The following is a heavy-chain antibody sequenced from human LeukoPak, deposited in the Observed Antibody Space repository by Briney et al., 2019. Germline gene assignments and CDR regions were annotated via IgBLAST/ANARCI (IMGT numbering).Heavy chain of an antibody. Sequence: KASETLSLTCAVCGGSFSGYYWSWIRQPPGKGLEWIGEINHSGSTNYNPSLKSRVTISVDTSKNQFSLKLSSVTAADTAVYYCARGPRYYDFWSGYQNWFDPWGQGTLVTVSS. V-gene: IGHV4-34*01. J-gene: IGHJ5*02. CDR1: GGSFSGYY. D-gene: IGHD3-3*01. CDR2: INHSGST. CDR3: ARGPRYYDFWSGYQNWFDP.